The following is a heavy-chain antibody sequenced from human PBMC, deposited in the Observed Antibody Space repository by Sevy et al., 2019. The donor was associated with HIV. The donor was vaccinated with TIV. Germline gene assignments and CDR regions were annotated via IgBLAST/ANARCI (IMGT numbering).Heavy chain of an antibody. V-gene: IGHV4-61*02. CDR2: IYTSGST. Sequence: SETLSLTCTVSGGSISSGSYYWSWIRQPAGKGLEWIGRIYTSGSTNYNPSLKSRVTISVDTSKNQFSLKLSSVTAADTAVYYCASGVAAAGPYFDYWGQGTLVTVSS. CDR3: ASGVAAAGPYFDY. D-gene: IGHD6-13*01. CDR1: GGSISSGSYY. J-gene: IGHJ4*02.